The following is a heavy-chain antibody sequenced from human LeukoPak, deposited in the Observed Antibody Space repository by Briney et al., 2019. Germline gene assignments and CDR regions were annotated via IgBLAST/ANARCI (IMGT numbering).Heavy chain of an antibody. CDR1: GGSFSDYF. D-gene: IGHD2-2*01. CDR2: IRNSGPT. J-gene: IGHJ5*02. Sequence: PSETLSLTCAVYGGSFSDYFWSWIRQPPGKGLEWIAYIRNSGPTRYNPSLQSRVTISLDTSKNQFSLKLTSVTAADTAIYYCVKSSSSRFDPWGQGTLVTVSS. CDR3: VKSSSSRFDP. V-gene: IGHV4-59*01.